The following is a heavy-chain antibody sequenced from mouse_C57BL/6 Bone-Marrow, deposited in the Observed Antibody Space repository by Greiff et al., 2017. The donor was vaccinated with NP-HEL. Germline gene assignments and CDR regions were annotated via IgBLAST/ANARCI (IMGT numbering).Heavy chain of an antibody. D-gene: IGHD1-1*01. Sequence: VQLQQPGAELVKPGASVKLSCKASGYTFTSYWMQWVKQRPGQGLEWIGEIDPSDSYTNYNQKFKGKATLTVDTSSSTAYMQLSSLTSEDSAVYYCARGATVVATDFDYWGQGTTLTVSS. CDR3: ARGATVVATDFDY. CDR2: IDPSDSYT. J-gene: IGHJ2*01. CDR1: GYTFTSYW. V-gene: IGHV1-50*01.